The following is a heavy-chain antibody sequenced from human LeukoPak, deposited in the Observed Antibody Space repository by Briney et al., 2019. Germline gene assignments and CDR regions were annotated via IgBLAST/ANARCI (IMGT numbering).Heavy chain of an antibody. Sequence: SETLSLTCTVSGGSLSSSSYYWGWIRQPPGKGLEWIGSIYYSGSTYYNPSLKSRVTISVDTSKNQFSLKLSSVTAADTAVYYCARPNSSSWYKSDWFDPWGQGTLVTVSS. J-gene: IGHJ5*02. D-gene: IGHD6-13*01. CDR3: ARPNSSSWYKSDWFDP. CDR2: IYYSGST. CDR1: GGSLSSSSYY. V-gene: IGHV4-39*01.